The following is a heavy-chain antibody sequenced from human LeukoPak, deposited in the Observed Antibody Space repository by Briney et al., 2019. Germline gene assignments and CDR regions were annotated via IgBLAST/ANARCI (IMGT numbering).Heavy chain of an antibody. D-gene: IGHD6-19*01. J-gene: IGHJ6*03. V-gene: IGHV1-2*02. Sequence: GASVKVSCKASGYTFTGYYMHWVRQAPGQGLEWMGWINPNSGGTNYAQKFQGRVTMTGDTSISTAYMELSRLRSDDTAVYYCARGLHSSGFYMDVWGKGTTVTVSS. CDR1: GYTFTGYY. CDR3: ARGLHSSGFYMDV. CDR2: INPNSGGT.